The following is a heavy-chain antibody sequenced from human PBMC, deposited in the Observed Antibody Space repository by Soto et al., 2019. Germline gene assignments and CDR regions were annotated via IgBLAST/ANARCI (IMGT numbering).Heavy chain of an antibody. CDR3: AKDRRAGGNYGFYSDF. D-gene: IGHD1-7*01. Sequence: EVQLLESGGGLVQPGGSLRLSCAASGFTFSSYGMTWVRQAPGKGLEWVSFSSATGAGTYYADSVKGRFTISRDNSTNPLYRQMTSLRADDTAVYYCAKDRRAGGNYGFYSDFWGQGALVIVSS. CDR2: SSATGAGT. J-gene: IGHJ4*02. CDR1: GFTFSSYG. V-gene: IGHV3-23*01.